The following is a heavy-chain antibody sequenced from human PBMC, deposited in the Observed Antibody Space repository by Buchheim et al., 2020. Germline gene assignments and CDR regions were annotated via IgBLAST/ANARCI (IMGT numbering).Heavy chain of an antibody. V-gene: IGHV3-7*01. J-gene: IGHJ4*02. Sequence: EEQLVESGGGLVQPGGSLRLSCAASGFPFSTYWMNWVRQAPGKGLEWVANINEDGSEKNYVDSVKGRFTISRDNAKNSLYLQTNSLRADDTALYYCAGGSSGRDYWGQGTL. D-gene: IGHD1-26*01. CDR3: AGGSSGRDY. CDR1: GFPFSTYW. CDR2: INEDGSEK.